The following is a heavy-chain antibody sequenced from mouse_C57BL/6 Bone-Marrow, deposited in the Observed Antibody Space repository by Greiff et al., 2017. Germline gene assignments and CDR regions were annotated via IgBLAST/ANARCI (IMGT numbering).Heavy chain of an antibody. CDR1: GFSFNTYA. Sequence: EVQRVESGGGLVQPKGSLKLSCAASGFSFNTYAMNWVRQAPGKGLEWVARIRSKSNNYATYYADSVKDRFTISRDDSESMLNLQMNNVKTEDTAMYYCVGYDYDGADYWGQGTSVTVSS. V-gene: IGHV10-1*01. J-gene: IGHJ4*01. D-gene: IGHD2-4*01. CDR3: VGYDYDGADY. CDR2: IRSKSNNYAT.